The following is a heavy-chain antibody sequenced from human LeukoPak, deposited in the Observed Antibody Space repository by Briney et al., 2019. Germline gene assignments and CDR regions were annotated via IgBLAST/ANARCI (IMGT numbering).Heavy chain of an antibody. V-gene: IGHV4-34*01. CDR3: ARGYGDYVRY. CDR1: GGSFSGYY. Sequence: SETLSLTCAVYGGSFSGYYWSWIRRPPRKGLEWIGEIHHTGSTNYNPSLKSRVTISVDTSKNQFSLKLSSVTAADTAVYYCARGYGDYVRYWGQGTLVTVSS. D-gene: IGHD4-17*01. CDR2: IHHTGST. J-gene: IGHJ4*02.